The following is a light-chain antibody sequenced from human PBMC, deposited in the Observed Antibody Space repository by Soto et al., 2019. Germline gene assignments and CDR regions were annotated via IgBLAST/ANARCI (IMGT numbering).Light chain of an antibody. V-gene: IGLV2-8*01. Sequence: QSVLTQPPSASGSPGQSVTISCTGTSSDVGGYNYVSWYQQHPGKAPRLLIYEVDQRPSGVPNRFSGSKSGNTASLTVSGLQAEDEADYYFCSHGCGNNFYVFGSGTKVTVL. J-gene: IGLJ1*01. CDR1: SSDVGGYNY. CDR2: EVD. CDR3: CSHGCGNNFYV.